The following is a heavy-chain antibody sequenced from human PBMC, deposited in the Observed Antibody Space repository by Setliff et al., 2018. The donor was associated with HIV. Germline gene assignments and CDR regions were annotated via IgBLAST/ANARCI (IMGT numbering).Heavy chain of an antibody. J-gene: IGHJ6*02. Sequence: SETLSLTCTVSGGSITGYYWSWIRQPPGKGLEWIGWIYYSGNTRYNPSLKSRVTISLDTSKNRFSLQLTSVTAADTAVYYCARVWEFIDTYCMDVWGQGTLVTVSS. V-gene: IGHV4-59*01. D-gene: IGHD3-10*01. CDR2: IYYSGNT. CDR1: GGSITGYY. CDR3: ARVWEFIDTYCMDV.